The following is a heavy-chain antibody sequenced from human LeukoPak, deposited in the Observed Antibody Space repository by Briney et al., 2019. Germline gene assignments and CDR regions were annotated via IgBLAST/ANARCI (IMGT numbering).Heavy chain of an antibody. J-gene: IGHJ4*02. V-gene: IGHV3-9*01. Sequence: GGSLRLSCAASGFTFDDYAMHWVRQAPGKGLEWVSGISWNSGSIGYADSVKGRFTISRDNAKNSLYLQMNSLRPEDTAVYYCAKGVARFGYGALLDYWGQGTLVTVSS. CDR2: ISWNSGSI. D-gene: IGHD4/OR15-4a*01. CDR1: GFTFDDYA. CDR3: AKGVARFGYGALLDY.